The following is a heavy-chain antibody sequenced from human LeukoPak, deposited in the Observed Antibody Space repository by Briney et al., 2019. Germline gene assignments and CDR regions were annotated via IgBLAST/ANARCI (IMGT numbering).Heavy chain of an antibody. CDR2: IHYSETT. Sequence: SETLSLTCTVSGGSISSSNYYWGWIRQPPGKGLEWIASIHYSETTYYNPSLKSRVTISVDTSKNHFSLKLSSVTAADTAVYYCARGPTYQPIDFWGQGTLVTVSS. J-gene: IGHJ4*02. D-gene: IGHD2-2*01. V-gene: IGHV4-39*02. CDR3: ARGPTYQPIDF. CDR1: GGSISSSNYY.